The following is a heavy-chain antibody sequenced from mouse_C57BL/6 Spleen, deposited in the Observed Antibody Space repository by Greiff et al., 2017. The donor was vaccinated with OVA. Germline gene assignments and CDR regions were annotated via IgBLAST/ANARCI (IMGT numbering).Heavy chain of an antibody. CDR1: GYTFTDYY. CDR2: INPNNGGT. D-gene: IGHD2-4*01. Sequence: EVKLQQSGPELVKPGASVKISCKASGYTFTDYYMNWVKQSHGKSLEWIGDINPNNGGTSYNQKFKGKATLTVDKSSSTAYMELRSLTSEDSAVYYCARDGLRRYFDYWGQGTTLTVSS. CDR3: ARDGLRRYFDY. V-gene: IGHV1-26*01. J-gene: IGHJ2*01.